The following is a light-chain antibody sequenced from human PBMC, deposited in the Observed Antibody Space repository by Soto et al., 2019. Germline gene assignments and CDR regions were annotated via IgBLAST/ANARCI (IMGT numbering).Light chain of an antibody. CDR1: SSDVGGWTS. Sequence: QSVLTQPRSVSGAPGQSVTISCTGSSSDVGGWTSVSWYQQHPVKAPKLLLYDVTKRPSGVPDRFSGSKSGNTASLTVSGLQADDLAYYYCPSYARNYPSVFGNGPKATGL. J-gene: IGLJ1*01. V-gene: IGLV2-11*01. CDR3: PSYARNYPSV. CDR2: DVT.